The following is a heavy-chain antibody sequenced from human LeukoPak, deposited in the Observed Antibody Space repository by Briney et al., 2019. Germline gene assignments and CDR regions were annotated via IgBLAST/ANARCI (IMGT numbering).Heavy chain of an antibody. CDR1: GDSIRSSY. CDR2: IYISGDK. CDR3: AKTARTFRS. J-gene: IGHJ5*02. Sequence: SETLSLTCSVSGDSIRSSYWSWIRQAPGMGLECIGYIYISGDKIYNPSLKGRATLSLDTSNNQISLRLTSVTAADTAVYYCAKTARTFRSWGPGLLVTVSS. V-gene: IGHV4-4*09. D-gene: IGHD1-7*01.